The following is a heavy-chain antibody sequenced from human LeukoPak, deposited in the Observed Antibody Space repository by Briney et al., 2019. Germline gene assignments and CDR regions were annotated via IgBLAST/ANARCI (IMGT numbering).Heavy chain of an antibody. D-gene: IGHD3-22*01. CDR2: IYRDGSAK. Sequence: GGSLRLSCAASGFTFSAFWMSWVRQAPGRGLEWVATIYRDGSAKYYMDSVKDRFTVSRDNAKNSLYLQTNSLRVEDTAMYYCARDDPPEYYYDSSGPIWGQGTMVTVSS. V-gene: IGHV3-7*01. CDR1: GFTFSAFW. CDR3: ARDDPPEYYYDSSGPI. J-gene: IGHJ3*02.